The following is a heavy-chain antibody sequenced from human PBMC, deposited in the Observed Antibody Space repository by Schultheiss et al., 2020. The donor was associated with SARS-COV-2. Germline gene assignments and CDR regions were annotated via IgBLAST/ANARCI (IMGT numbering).Heavy chain of an antibody. CDR3: ARFNEAWYFDL. D-gene: IGHD2-8*01. CDR1: GGSVSSGSYY. J-gene: IGHJ2*01. V-gene: IGHV4-61*01. Sequence: SETLSLTCTVSGGSVSSGSYYWSWIRQSPGKGLEWIGYTYYSGSTNYNPSLKSRVTISVDKSKNQFSLKLSSVTAADTAVYYCARFNEAWYFDLWGRGTLVTVSS. CDR2: TYYSGST.